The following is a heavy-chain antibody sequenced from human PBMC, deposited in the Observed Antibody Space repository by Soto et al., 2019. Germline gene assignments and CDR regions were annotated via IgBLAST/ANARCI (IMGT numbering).Heavy chain of an antibody. D-gene: IGHD2-8*02. CDR1: GFSYSRYA. CDR2: VSANGDTT. CDR3: VKGRGEGYCTGGSCSFDN. J-gene: IGHJ4*02. V-gene: IGHV3-23*01. Sequence: EVQLMESGGGLVQPGGSLRLSCAASGFSYSRYAMSWVRQAPGKGLEWVSGVSANGDTTNYADSVKGRFTISRDNSKNTVDLQMSSLRPEDAAVYYCVKGRGEGYCTGGSCSFDNWVQGTLVTVSS.